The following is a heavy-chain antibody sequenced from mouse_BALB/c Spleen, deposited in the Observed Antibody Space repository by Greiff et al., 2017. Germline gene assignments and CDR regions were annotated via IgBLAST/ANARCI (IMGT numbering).Heavy chain of an antibody. J-gene: IGHJ2*01. V-gene: IGHV7-3*02. D-gene: IGHD4-1*01. CDR2: IRNKANGYTT. Sequence: EVQRVESGGGLVQPGGSLRLSCATSGFTFTDYYMSWVRQPPGKALEWLGFIRNKANGYTTEYSASVKGRFTISRDNSQSILYLQMNTLRAEDSATYYCASGTYYLDDWGQGTTLTVSS. CDR3: ASGTYYLDD. CDR1: GFTFTDYY.